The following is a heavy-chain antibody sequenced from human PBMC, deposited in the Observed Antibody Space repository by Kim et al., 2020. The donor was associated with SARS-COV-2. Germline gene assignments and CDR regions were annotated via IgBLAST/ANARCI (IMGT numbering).Heavy chain of an antibody. J-gene: IGHJ6*02. CDR3: ARDPPYGSGKDYYYGMDV. CDR2: IYHSGST. V-gene: IGHV4-4*02. Sequence: SETLSLTCAVSGGSISSSNWWSWVRQPPGKGLEWIGEIYHSGSTNYNPSLKSRVTISVDKSKNQFSLKLSSVTAADTAVYYCARDPPYGSGKDYYYGMDVWGQGTTVTVSS. D-gene: IGHD3-10*01. CDR1: GGSISSSNW.